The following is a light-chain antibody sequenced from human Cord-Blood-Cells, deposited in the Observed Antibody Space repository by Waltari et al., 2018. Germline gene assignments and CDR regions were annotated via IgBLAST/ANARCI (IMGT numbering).Light chain of an antibody. CDR3: QQYYSTPT. CDR2: WAS. Sequence: DIVMKQSPDSLAVSLGERATINCKSSQSVLYSSNNKNYLAWYQQKPGQPPKLLIYWASTRESGVPDRFSGSGSGTDFTLTISSLQAEDVAVYYCQQYYSTPTFGQGTKLEIK. J-gene: IGKJ2*01. V-gene: IGKV4-1*01. CDR1: QSVLYSSNNKNY.